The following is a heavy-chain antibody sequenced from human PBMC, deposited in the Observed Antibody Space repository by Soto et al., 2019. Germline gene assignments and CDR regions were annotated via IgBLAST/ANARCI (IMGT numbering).Heavy chain of an antibody. CDR1: GFTFSSYW. CDR2: IKQDGSEK. V-gene: IGHV3-7*01. Sequence: GGSLRLSCAASGFTFSSYWMSWVRQAPGKGLEWVANIKQDGSEKYYVDSVKGRFTISRDNAKNSLYLQMNSLRAEDTAVYYSAREKAARLHSNWFDPWGQGTLVTVSS. J-gene: IGHJ5*02. CDR3: AREKAARLHSNWFDP. D-gene: IGHD6-6*01.